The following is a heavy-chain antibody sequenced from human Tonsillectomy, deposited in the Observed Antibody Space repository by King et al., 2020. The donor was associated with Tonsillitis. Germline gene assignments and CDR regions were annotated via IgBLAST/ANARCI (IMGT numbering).Heavy chain of an antibody. J-gene: IGHJ6*02. CDR1: GYTFTSYD. CDR3: ARVGDYYYGMDV. D-gene: IGHD3-16*01. Sequence: VQLVESGAEVKKPGASVKVSCTASGYTFTSYDINWVRQATGQGLEWMGWMNPNSGNTGYAQKFQGRVTMTRNTSISTAYMELSSLRSEDTAVYYCARVGDYYYGMDVWGQGPTVTVSS. CDR2: MNPNSGNT. V-gene: IGHV1-8*01.